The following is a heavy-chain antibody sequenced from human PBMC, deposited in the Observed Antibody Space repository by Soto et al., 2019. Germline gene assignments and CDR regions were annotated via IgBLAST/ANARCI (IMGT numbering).Heavy chain of an antibody. D-gene: IGHD2-2*03. Sequence: GGSLRLSCAASGFTFSSYAMNWVRQAPGKGLEWVSVISGSGDSTYYADSVKGRFTISRDNSKNTLYLQMNSLRVEDTAVYYCARGWIMSTGMETWGLETLVTISS. V-gene: IGHV3-23*01. CDR2: ISGSGDST. CDR1: GFTFSSYA. CDR3: ARGWIMSTGMET. J-gene: IGHJ4*02.